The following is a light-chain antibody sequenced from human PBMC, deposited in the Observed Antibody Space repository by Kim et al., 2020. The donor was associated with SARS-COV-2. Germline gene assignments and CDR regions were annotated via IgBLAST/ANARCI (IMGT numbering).Light chain of an antibody. V-gene: IGKV3-20*01. CDR3: HQYASPRLT. Sequence: LTPGERGPLFGRASENGGSSYLAWYQHKPGQAPRLLMYGSYNRASGVPDRFSGSGSGRDFTLTISRLEPDDFAVYYCHQYASPRLTFGGGTKLEI. J-gene: IGKJ4*01. CDR2: GSY. CDR1: ENGGSSY.